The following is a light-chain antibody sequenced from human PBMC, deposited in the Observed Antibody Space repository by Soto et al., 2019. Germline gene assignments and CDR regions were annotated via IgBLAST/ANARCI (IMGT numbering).Light chain of an antibody. CDR2: SAS. CDR3: QQFGTSPPAIT. Sequence: IVLTQSPGTLSLSPGERATLSCRASQSVSSSYLVWYQQKTGQAPRLLIYSASTRATGIPDSFSGSVSGTDFTLTISRLEPDDFAVYYCQQFGTSPPAITFGQGTRLELK. V-gene: IGKV3-20*01. CDR1: QSVSSSY. J-gene: IGKJ5*01.